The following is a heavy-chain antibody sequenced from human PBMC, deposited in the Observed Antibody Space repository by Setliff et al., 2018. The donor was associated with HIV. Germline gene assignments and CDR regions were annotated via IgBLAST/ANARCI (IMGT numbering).Heavy chain of an antibody. CDR1: DYPFSNFG. Sequence: SVKVSCKASDYPFSNFGISWVRQAPGQGLEWMGGIIPFFGTTKYPLKFQGRVTITADESTSTAYLELSSLRSEDTAVYFCARALGISSDSNRFDYWGQGTLVTVSS. CDR3: ARALGISSDSNRFDY. J-gene: IGHJ4*02. CDR2: IIPFFGTT. D-gene: IGHD3-22*01. V-gene: IGHV1-69*13.